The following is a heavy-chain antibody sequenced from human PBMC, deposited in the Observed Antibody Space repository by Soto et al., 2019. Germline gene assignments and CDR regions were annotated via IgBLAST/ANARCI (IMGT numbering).Heavy chain of an antibody. CDR1: GYTFTSYA. CDR2: INAGNGNT. V-gene: IGHV1-3*01. D-gene: IGHD2-2*01. CDR3: ARDGWACSSTSCYVEYFRH. Sequence: ASVKVSCKASGYTFTSYAMHWVRQAPGQRLEWMGWINAGNGNTKYSQKFQGRVTITRDTSASTAYMELSSLRSEDTAVYYCARDGWACSSTSCYVEYFRHWGQGTRVTVSS. J-gene: IGHJ1*01.